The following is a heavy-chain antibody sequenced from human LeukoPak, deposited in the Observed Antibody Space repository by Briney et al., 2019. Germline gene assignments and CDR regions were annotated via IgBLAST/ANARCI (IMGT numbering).Heavy chain of an antibody. J-gene: IGHJ4*02. Sequence: SETLSLTCTVSGGSISSSSYYWGWIRQPPGKGLEWIGSIYYSGSTYYNPSLKSRVTISVDTSKNQFSLKLSSVTAADTAVYYCARDRDCSSTSCYPSVDYWGQGTLVTVSS. CDR2: IYYSGST. CDR3: ARDRDCSSTSCYPSVDY. CDR1: GGSISSSSYY. V-gene: IGHV4-39*02. D-gene: IGHD2-2*01.